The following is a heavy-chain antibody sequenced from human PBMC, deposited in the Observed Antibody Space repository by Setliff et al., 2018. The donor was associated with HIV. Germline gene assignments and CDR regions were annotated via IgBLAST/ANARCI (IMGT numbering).Heavy chain of an antibody. V-gene: IGHV1-18*01. Sequence: ASVKVSCKASGYTFTTYGISWVRQAPGHGLEWIGGISPNFGHTKYAQKFLDRVTMTVDTAPSSVYMELRSLRSEDTAVYFCARLGSGWSDSYYYAMDIWGQGTTVTVS. D-gene: IGHD6-19*01. CDR2: ISPNFGHT. CDR1: GYTFTTYG. CDR3: ARLGSGWSDSYYYAMDI. J-gene: IGHJ6*02.